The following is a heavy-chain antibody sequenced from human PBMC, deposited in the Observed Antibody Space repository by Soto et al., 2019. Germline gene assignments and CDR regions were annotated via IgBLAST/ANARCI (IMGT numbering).Heavy chain of an antibody. CDR2: IDPSDSYT. CDR1: GYSFTSYW. CDR3: ARLLWFGELTTPPVFDY. D-gene: IGHD3-10*01. Sequence: GESLKISCKGSGYSFTSYWIGWVRQMPGKGLEWMGRIDPSDSYTNYSPSFQGHVTISADKSISTAYLQWSSLKASDTAIYYCARLLWFGELTTPPVFDYWGQGTLVTLSS. J-gene: IGHJ4*02. V-gene: IGHV5-10-1*01.